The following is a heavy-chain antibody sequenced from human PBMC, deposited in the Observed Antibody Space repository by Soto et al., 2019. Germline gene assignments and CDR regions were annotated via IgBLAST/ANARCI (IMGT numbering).Heavy chain of an antibody. J-gene: IGHJ5*01. V-gene: IGHV4-31*01. Sequence: QVQLQESGPGLVQPSQTLSLTCTVSGASISSGGFYWSWIRQFPGKGLEWIGYIDYRGRTFYNPSLKGLATISRDTSKSQFSLNLNAVTAADTAVFYCARLSAAGTRWFDSWGQGTLVTVSS. D-gene: IGHD6-13*01. CDR1: GASISSGGFY. CDR2: IDYRGRT. CDR3: ARLSAAGTRWFDS.